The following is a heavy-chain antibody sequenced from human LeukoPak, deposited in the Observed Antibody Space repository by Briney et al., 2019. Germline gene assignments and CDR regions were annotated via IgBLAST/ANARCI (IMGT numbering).Heavy chain of an antibody. V-gene: IGHV1-24*01. J-gene: IGHJ4*02. CDR3: ATVVGEQWLVRFFDY. CDR1: GYTLTELS. Sequence: GASMKVSCKVSGYTLTELSMHWVRQAPGKGLEWMGGFDPEDGETIYAQKFQGRVTMTEDTSTDTAYMELSSLRSEDTAVYYCATVVGEQWLVRFFDYWGQGTLVTVSS. CDR2: FDPEDGET. D-gene: IGHD6-19*01.